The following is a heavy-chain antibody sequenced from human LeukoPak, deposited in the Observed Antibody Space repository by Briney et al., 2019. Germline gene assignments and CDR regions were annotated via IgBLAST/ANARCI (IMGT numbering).Heavy chain of an antibody. D-gene: IGHD6-13*01. CDR1: GYTFTGYY. CDR3: ARAGLGYSSSWDYYYYMDV. CDR2: INPNSGGT. J-gene: IGHJ6*03. V-gene: IGHV1-2*02. Sequence: GASVKVSCKASGYTFTGYYMHWVRQAPGQGLEWMGWINPNSGGTNYAQRFQGRVTMTRDTSISTVYMELSRLRSDDTAVYYCARAGLGYSSSWDYYYYMDVWGKGTTVAVSS.